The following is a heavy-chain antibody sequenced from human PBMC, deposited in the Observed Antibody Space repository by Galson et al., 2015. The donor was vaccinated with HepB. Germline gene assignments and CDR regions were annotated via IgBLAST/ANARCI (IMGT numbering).Heavy chain of an antibody. D-gene: IGHD3-9*01. Sequence: SETLSLTCTVSGGSISSYYWSWIRQPPGKGLEWIGYIYYSGSTNYNPSLKSRVTISVDTSKNQFSLKLSSVTAADTAVYYCARLPYFDWLLPDYWGQGTLVTVSS. CDR1: GGSISSYY. CDR2: IYYSGST. J-gene: IGHJ4*02. V-gene: IGHV4-59*08. CDR3: ARLPYFDWLLPDY.